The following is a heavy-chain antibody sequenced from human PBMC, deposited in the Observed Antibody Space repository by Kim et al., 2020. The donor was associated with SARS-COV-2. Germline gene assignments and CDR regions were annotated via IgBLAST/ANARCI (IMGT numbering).Heavy chain of an antibody. Sequence: GGSLRLSCAASGFTVSSNYMSWVRQAPGKGLEWVSVIYSGGSTYYADSVKGRFTISRDNSKNTLYLQMNSLRAEDTAVYYCARNPSYYDILTGYSHPGGFDYWGQGTLVTVSS. V-gene: IGHV3-53*01. CDR2: IYSGGST. D-gene: IGHD3-9*01. CDR3: ARNPSYYDILTGYSHPGGFDY. CDR1: GFTVSSNY. J-gene: IGHJ4*02.